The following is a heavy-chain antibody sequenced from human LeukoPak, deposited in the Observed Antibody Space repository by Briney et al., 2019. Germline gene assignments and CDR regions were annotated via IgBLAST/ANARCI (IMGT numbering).Heavy chain of an antibody. CDR2: LNTDGSST. CDR3: ARDHGRGAPDAFDI. CDR1: GFTFSSYW. V-gene: IGHV3-74*01. J-gene: IGHJ3*02. Sequence: GGSLRLSCAASGFTFSSYWMHWVRHAQGKGLVWVSRLNTDGSSTNYADSVKGRFTISRDNAKNTVYLQMSSLRVEDTAVYYCARDHGRGAPDAFDIWGHGTTVTVSS. D-gene: IGHD3-10*01.